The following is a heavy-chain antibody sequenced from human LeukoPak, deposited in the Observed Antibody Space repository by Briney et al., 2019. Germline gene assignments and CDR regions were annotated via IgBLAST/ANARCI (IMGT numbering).Heavy chain of an antibody. CDR1: GGSISSYY. D-gene: IGHD5-18*01. CDR2: IYYTGAT. J-gene: IGHJ4*02. CDR3: ARAGYSYGTGYYFDY. Sequence: SETLSFTCTVSGGSISSYYWSWIRLPPGKGLEWIGYIYYTGATYYNPSLKSRVTISLDTSKNQFSLKLSSVTAADAAVYYCARAGYSYGTGYYFDYWGQGALVTVSS. V-gene: IGHV4-59*01.